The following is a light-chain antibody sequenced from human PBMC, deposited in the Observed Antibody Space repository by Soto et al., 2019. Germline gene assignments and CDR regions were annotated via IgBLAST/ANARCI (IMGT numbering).Light chain of an antibody. CDR1: QSVGSDY. CDR2: GAS. Sequence: ENLVTQSPGTLSLSPGERATLSCRASQSVGSDYLAWYQQKPGQSPRILIFGASGRATGIPDRFSGSGSGTDFTLTISRLEPEDFAVYYCQDFGGTTFTFGQGTRLEIK. V-gene: IGKV3-20*01. J-gene: IGKJ5*01. CDR3: QDFGGTTFT.